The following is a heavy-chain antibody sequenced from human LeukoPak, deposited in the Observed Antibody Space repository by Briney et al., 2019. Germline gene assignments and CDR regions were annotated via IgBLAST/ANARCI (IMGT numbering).Heavy chain of an antibody. J-gene: IGHJ4*02. Sequence: GGSLRLSCAASGFTFSSLAMNWVRQAPGKGLEWVSSISGRGGSTYYADSVKGRFTISRDNSKNTLYLQMNSLRAEDTAIYYCAKSGSHYDFWSGYLVWGQGTLVTVSS. D-gene: IGHD3-3*01. CDR3: AKSGSHYDFWSGYLV. V-gene: IGHV3-23*01. CDR1: GFTFSSLA. CDR2: ISGRGGST.